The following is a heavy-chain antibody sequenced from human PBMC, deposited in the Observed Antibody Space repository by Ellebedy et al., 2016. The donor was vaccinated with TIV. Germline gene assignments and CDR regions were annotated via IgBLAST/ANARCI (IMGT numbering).Heavy chain of an antibody. CDR1: GFTFSSSW. V-gene: IGHV3-21*05. CDR2: IRRSIDSI. D-gene: IGHD6-13*01. Sequence: GESLKISXEASGFTFSSSWMHWVRQAPGKGLEWVAFIRRSIDSISYADSVKGRFTISRDNAKNSVYLQMNSLRAEDTAVYYCARARAAAGTGLGMDVWGQGTTVAVSS. CDR3: ARARAAAGTGLGMDV. J-gene: IGHJ6*01.